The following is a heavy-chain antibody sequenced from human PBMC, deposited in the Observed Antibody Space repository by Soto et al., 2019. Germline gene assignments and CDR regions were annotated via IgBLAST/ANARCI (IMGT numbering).Heavy chain of an antibody. CDR1: GGSISSGGYY. V-gene: IGHV4-31*03. Sequence: NPSETLSLTCTVSGGSISSGGYYWSWIRQHLGKGLEWIGYIYYSGSNYYNPSLKSRVTISGDPSKNQFSLKLSSVTAADTAVYYCARQRGNFIAAAGMIPQFDYWGQGTLVTVSS. CDR3: ARQRGNFIAAAGMIPQFDY. CDR2: IYYSGSN. D-gene: IGHD6-13*01. J-gene: IGHJ4*02.